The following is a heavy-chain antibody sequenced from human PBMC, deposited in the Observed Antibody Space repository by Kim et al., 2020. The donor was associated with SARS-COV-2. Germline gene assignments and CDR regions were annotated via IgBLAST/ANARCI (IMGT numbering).Heavy chain of an antibody. V-gene: IGHV1-69*01. CDR2: IIPIFGTA. D-gene: IGHD3-10*01. Sequence: KVSCKASGGTFSIYAISWVRQAPGQGLEWMGGIIPIFGTANYAQKFQGRVTITADESTSTAYMELSSLRSEDTAVYYCADGSGSYYNRGYYYYYYGMDVWGQGTTVTVSS. CDR3: ADGSGSYYNRGYYYYYYGMDV. CDR1: GGTFSIYA. J-gene: IGHJ6*02.